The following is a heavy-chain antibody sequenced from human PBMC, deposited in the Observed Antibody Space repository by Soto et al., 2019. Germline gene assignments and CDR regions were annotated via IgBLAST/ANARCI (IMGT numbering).Heavy chain of an antibody. Sequence: QVQLLESGPGLVKPSQTLSLTCTVSGGSISSGTHYWNWIRQHPGKGLEWIGYIYYSGSTYYNPTLKKRXXLXVXXSKNPFSLNLSSLTAADTAVYYCARGKGSTWTFDDWAQGPLVTVSS. CDR1: GGSISSGTHY. V-gene: IGHV4-31*03. J-gene: IGHJ4*02. CDR3: ARGKGSTWTFDD. D-gene: IGHD2-2*01. CDR2: IYYSGST.